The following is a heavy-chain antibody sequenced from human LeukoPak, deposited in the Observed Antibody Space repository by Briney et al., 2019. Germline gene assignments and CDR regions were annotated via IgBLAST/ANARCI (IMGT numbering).Heavy chain of an antibody. CDR1: GFTFDDYA. D-gene: IGHD6-13*01. V-gene: IGHV3-9*01. CDR2: ISWNSGSI. Sequence: PGRSLRLSCAASGFTFDDYAMHWVRQAPGKGLEWVSGISWNSGSIDYADSVKGRFTISRDNDKNSVHLQMNNLRAEDTAVYYCARGGGMRSWYDFDYWGQGILVTVSS. CDR3: ARGGGMRSWYDFDY. J-gene: IGHJ4*02.